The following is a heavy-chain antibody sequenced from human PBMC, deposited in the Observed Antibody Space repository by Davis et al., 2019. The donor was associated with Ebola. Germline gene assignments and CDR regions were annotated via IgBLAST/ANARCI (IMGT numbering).Heavy chain of an antibody. Sequence: PGGSLRLSCAASGFTFSSYAMHWVRQAPGKGLEWVAVISYDGSNKYYADSVKGRFTISRDNAKNSLYLQMNSLRDEDTAVYYCAREAFGVYYEWSNDAFDIWGQGTMVTVSS. J-gene: IGHJ3*02. CDR1: GFTFSSYA. V-gene: IGHV3-30*04. CDR2: ISYDGSNK. CDR3: AREAFGVYYEWSNDAFDI. D-gene: IGHD3-3*01.